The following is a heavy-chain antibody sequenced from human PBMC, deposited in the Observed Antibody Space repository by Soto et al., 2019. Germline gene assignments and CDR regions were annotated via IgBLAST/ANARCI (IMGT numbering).Heavy chain of an antibody. Sequence: PGESLKISCKGSGYSFTTYWIGWVRQMPGKGLEWMGIIYPTDSDTRYRPSFQGQVTISADKSISTAYLQWSSLKASDTAMYYCARTVREQWLADYWGRGTLVTVSS. V-gene: IGHV5-51*01. J-gene: IGHJ4*02. D-gene: IGHD6-19*01. CDR2: IYPTDSDT. CDR1: GYSFTTYW. CDR3: ARTVREQWLADY.